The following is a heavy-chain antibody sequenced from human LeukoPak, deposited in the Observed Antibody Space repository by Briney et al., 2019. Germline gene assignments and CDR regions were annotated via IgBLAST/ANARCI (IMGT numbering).Heavy chain of an antibody. CDR3: ARGLGDSSPRDY. D-gene: IGHD3-22*01. Sequence: AETLSLTCTVSGGSISSSSYYWGWIRQPPGKGLEWIGSIYYSGSTYYNPSLKSRVTISVDTSKNQFSLKLSSVTAADTAVYYCARGLGDSSPRDYWGQGTLVTVSS. CDR2: IYYSGST. CDR1: GGSISSSSYY. V-gene: IGHV4-39*07. J-gene: IGHJ4*02.